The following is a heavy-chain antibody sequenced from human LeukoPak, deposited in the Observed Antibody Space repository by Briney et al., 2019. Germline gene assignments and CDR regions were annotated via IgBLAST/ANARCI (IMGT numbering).Heavy chain of an antibody. CDR3: AKGGEYRTSWDDTFDI. D-gene: IGHD6-13*01. Sequence: GGSLRLSCAASGFTFSSYWMSWVRQAPGKGREWVAVVWYVGSEKYYADSVKGRFTISRDNSKNTLYLDMNSLRTEDTALYYCAKGGEYRTSWDDTFDIWGQGTMVTVSS. CDR1: GFTFSSYW. V-gene: IGHV3-30*02. J-gene: IGHJ3*02. CDR2: VWYVGSEK.